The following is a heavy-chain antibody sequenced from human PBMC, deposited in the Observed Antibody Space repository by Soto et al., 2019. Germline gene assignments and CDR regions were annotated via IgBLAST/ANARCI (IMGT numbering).Heavy chain of an antibody. D-gene: IGHD2-15*01. CDR1: GFTFSSYG. V-gene: IGHV3-33*01. J-gene: IGHJ6*02. Sequence: QVQLVESGGGVVQPGRSLRLSCAASGFTFSSYGMHWVRQAPGKGLEWVAVIWYDGSNKYYADSVKGRFTISRDNSKNRLYLEMNRLRAEDSAVYYCASIYWRGGSCYPYYGMDVWGQVTTVTVSS. CDR3: ASIYWRGGSCYPYYGMDV. CDR2: IWYDGSNK.